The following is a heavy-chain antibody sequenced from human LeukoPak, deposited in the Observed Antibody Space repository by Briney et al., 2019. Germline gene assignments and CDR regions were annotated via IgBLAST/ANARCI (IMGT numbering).Heavy chain of an antibody. J-gene: IGHJ4*02. CDR1: GGSFSGYY. Sequence: SETPSLTCAVYGGSFSGYYWSWIRQPPGKGLEWIGEINHSGSTNYNPSLKSRVTISVDTSKNQFSLKLSSVTAADTAVYYCARDARIAAAGPNFDYWGQGTLVTVSS. D-gene: IGHD6-13*01. V-gene: IGHV4-34*01. CDR3: ARDARIAAAGPNFDY. CDR2: INHSGST.